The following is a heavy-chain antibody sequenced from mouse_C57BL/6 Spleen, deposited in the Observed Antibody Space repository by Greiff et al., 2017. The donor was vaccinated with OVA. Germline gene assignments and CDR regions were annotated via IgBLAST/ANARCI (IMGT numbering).Heavy chain of an antibody. CDR2: INYDGSST. CDR3: AREGNYGSRDWYFDV. Sequence: EVQVVESEGGLVQPGSSMKLSCTASGFTFSDYYMAWVRQVPEKGLEWVANINYDGSSTYYLDSLKSRFIISRDNAKNILYLQMSSLKSEDTATYYCAREGNYGSRDWYFDVWGTGTTVTVSS. V-gene: IGHV5-16*01. J-gene: IGHJ1*03. D-gene: IGHD1-1*01. CDR1: GFTFSDYY.